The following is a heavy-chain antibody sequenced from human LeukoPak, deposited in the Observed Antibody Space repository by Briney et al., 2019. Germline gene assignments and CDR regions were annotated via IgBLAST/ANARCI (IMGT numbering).Heavy chain of an antibody. CDR3: ASCRHYGSGSRRYYYYYMDV. J-gene: IGHJ6*03. D-gene: IGHD3-10*01. CDR2: INPSGGST. V-gene: IGHV1-46*01. Sequence: ASVKVSCKASGYTFTSYYMHWVRQAPGQGLEWMGIINPSGGSTSYAQKFQGRVTMTRDTSTSTAYMELSSLRSEDTAVYYCASCRHYGSGSRRYYYYYMDVWGKGTTVTVSS. CDR1: GYTFTSYY.